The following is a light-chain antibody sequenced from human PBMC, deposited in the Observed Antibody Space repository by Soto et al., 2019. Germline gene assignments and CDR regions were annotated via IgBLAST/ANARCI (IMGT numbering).Light chain of an antibody. Sequence: QSALTQPASVSGSPGQSITISCTGTSSDVGGYNLVSWYQQHPGKAPKLMIYEVSKRPSGVSNRFSGSKSGNTASLTISGLQAEDDADYYCCSYAGSSTLWVFGGGTKLTVL. CDR2: EVS. J-gene: IGLJ3*02. CDR3: CSYAGSSTLWV. V-gene: IGLV2-23*02. CDR1: SSDVGGYNL.